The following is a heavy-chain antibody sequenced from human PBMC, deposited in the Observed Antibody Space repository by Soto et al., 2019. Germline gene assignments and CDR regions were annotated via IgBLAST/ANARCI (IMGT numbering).Heavy chain of an antibody. V-gene: IGHV1-69*06. CDR3: AREYSSSDYYYGMDV. CDR1: GYTFTGYY. CDR2: IIPIFGTA. Sequence: QVQLVQSGAEVKKPGASVKVSCKASGYTFTGYYMHWVRQAPGQGLEWMGGIIPIFGTANYAQKFQGRVTITADKSTSTAYMELSSLRSEDTAVYYCAREYSSSDYYYGMDVWGQGTTVTVSS. D-gene: IGHD6-6*01. J-gene: IGHJ6*02.